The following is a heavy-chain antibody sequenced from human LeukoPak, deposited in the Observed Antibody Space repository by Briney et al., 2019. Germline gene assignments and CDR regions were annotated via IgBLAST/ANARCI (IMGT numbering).Heavy chain of an antibody. V-gene: IGHV3-48*04. Sequence: GGSLRLSCAASGFTFSSYWMSWVRQAPGKGLEWVSYISSSSSTIYYADSVKGRFTISRDNAKNSLYLQMNSLRAEDTAVYYCATESGTYSGTCFDYWGQGTLVTVSS. CDR3: ATESGTYSGTCFDY. D-gene: IGHD1-26*01. J-gene: IGHJ4*02. CDR1: GFTFSSYW. CDR2: ISSSSSTI.